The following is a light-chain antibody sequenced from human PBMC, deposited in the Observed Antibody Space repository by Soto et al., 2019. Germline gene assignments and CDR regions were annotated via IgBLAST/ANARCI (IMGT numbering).Light chain of an antibody. V-gene: IGKV3-20*01. CDR1: QSVDTTF. CDR3: QQYMSSVT. CDR2: GAS. J-gene: IGKJ1*01. Sequence: EIVLTQSPGSLSLSPGQRATLSCRASQSVDTTFFAWYQKKPGQAPRLLIYGASKRATGIPDRFSGSGSGTXFXXIXXRXEPEDFAVYYCQQYMSSVTFGQGTKVEIK.